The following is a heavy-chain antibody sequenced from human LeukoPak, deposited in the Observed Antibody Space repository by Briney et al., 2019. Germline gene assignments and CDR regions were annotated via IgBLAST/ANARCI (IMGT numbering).Heavy chain of an antibody. Sequence: ASVKVSCKASGYTFTSYGISWVRQAPGQGLEWMGWISAYNGNTNYAQKLQGRVTMTTDTSTSTAYMELRSLRSDDTAVYYCARELGARYGDYEGDAFDIWGQGTMVTVSS. CDR1: GYTFTSYG. V-gene: IGHV1-18*01. D-gene: IGHD4-17*01. J-gene: IGHJ3*02. CDR2: ISAYNGNT. CDR3: ARELGARYGDYEGDAFDI.